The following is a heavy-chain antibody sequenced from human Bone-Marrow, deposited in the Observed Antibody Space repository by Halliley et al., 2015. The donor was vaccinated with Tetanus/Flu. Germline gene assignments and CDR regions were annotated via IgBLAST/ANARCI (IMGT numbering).Heavy chain of an antibody. CDR3: ARDAEMYFSLDGVDV. D-gene: IGHD2-8*01. Sequence: DGTKKYYADSGKGRFAVSRENSKNALYLQMSSLRAEDTAVYCCARDAEMYFSLDGVDVWGQGTTVTVSS. V-gene: IGHV3-33*01. CDR2: DGTKK. J-gene: IGHJ6*02.